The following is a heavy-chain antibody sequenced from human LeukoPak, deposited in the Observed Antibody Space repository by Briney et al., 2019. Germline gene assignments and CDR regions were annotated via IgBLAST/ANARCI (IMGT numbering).Heavy chain of an antibody. V-gene: IGHV4-31*03. CDR3: ARNRDGYNSFDY. CDR1: GGSINNGGYY. D-gene: IGHD5-24*01. J-gene: IGHJ4*02. CDR2: IYYSGSS. Sequence: SETLSLTCTVSGGSINNGGYYWSWIRQHPGKGLEGIGYIYYSGSSYYNPSLRSRVTISVDTSKNHFSLKLSSVTAADTAVYYCARNRDGYNSFDYWGQGTLVTVSS.